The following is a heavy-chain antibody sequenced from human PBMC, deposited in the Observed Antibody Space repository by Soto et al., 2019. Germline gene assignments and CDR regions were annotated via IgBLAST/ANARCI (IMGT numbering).Heavy chain of an antibody. D-gene: IGHD3-16*02. J-gene: IGHJ4*02. Sequence: PSETLSLTCTVSGGSISPYYWSWIRQPPGKVLEWIGYISYSGSTNYNPSLKSRVTISVDTSKNQFSLELSSVTAADTAVYYCARGKLSDYVWGSYRYHFDYWGQGTVVTVSS. CDR3: ARGKLSDYVWGSYRYHFDY. V-gene: IGHV4-59*01. CDR2: ISYSGST. CDR1: GGSISPYY.